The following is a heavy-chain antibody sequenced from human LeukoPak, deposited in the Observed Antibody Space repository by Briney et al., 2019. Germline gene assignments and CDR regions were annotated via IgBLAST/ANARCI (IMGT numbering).Heavy chain of an antibody. J-gene: IGHJ4*02. CDR2: ISWNSGSI. V-gene: IGHV3-9*01. CDR1: GFTFDDYA. Sequence: GGSLRLSCAASGFTFDDYAMHWVRHAPGKGLEWVSGISWNSGSIGYADSVKGRFTISRDNAKNSLYLQMNSLRAEDTALYYCAKAPWPDYYDSSGYYSGPFFDYWGQGILVTVSS. D-gene: IGHD3-22*01. CDR3: AKAPWPDYYDSSGYYSGPFFDY.